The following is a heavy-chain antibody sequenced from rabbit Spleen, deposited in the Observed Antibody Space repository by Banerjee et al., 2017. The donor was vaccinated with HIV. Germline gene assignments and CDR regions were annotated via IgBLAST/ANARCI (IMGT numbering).Heavy chain of an antibody. CDR1: GFDFSSSYD. J-gene: IGHJ4*01. D-gene: IGHD2-1*01. CDR3: ARGSAAMTMVITGFYFNL. Sequence: QEQLVESGGGLVQPGGSLKLSCKASGFDFSSSYDMCWVRQAPGKGLEWIGCIYTGNGKTYYASWAKGRFTISKSSSTTVTLQMTSLTAADTATYFCARGSAAMTMVITGFYFNLWGPGTLVTVS. V-gene: IGHV1S45*01. CDR2: IYTGNGKT.